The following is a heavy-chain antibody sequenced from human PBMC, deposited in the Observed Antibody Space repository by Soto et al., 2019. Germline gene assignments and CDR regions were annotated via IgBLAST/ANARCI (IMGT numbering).Heavy chain of an antibody. CDR1: GYSFIKYW. J-gene: IGHJ3*02. CDR3: ATRYYYNDEALDI. CDR2: IDPSDSET. D-gene: IGHD3-10*01. Sequence: GESLKISCKASGYSFIKYWNYWVRQLPGKGLEWVGKIDPSDSETDYSPSFQGHVAISADKSISTSYLQWSSLKASDTAMYYCATRYYYNDEALDIWGQGTMVT. V-gene: IGHV5-10-1*01.